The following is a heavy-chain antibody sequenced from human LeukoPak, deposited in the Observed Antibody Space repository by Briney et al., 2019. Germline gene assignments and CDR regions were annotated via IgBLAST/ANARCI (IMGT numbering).Heavy chain of an antibody. CDR3: AKDLRGATVSTKGDY. Sequence: GGSLRLSCAASGFTFSSYAMSWVRQAPGKGLEWVSAISASGGNTYYADSVKGRFTISRDSSKNTLYLQMNSLRAEDTAIYYCAKDLRGATVSTKGDYWGQGTLVTVSS. CDR1: GFTFSSYA. J-gene: IGHJ4*02. CDR2: ISASGGNT. D-gene: IGHD4-17*01. V-gene: IGHV3-23*01.